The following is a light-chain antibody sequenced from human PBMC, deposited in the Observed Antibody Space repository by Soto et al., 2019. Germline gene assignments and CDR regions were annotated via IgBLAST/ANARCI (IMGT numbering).Light chain of an antibody. Sequence: DIQMTQSPSTLSASVGDRVTITCRASQSISNWLAWYQHKPGKAPKALIYKASSLEYGVPSRFSGSGSGTEFTLTISSLQPDDFATYYCQQYSSYWTFGQGTKVDIK. CDR1: QSISNW. V-gene: IGKV1-5*03. J-gene: IGKJ1*01. CDR2: KAS. CDR3: QQYSSYWT.